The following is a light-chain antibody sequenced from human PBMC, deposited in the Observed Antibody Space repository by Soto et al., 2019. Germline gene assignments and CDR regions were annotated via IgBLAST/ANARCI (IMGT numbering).Light chain of an antibody. Sequence: DIQMTQSPSSVSASVGDRVTITCRASQGISSWLAWYQQKPGKAPKLLIYDASNLESGVPSRFSGSGSGTEFTLTISSLQPDDFATYYCQQYNSYPITFGQGTRREIK. CDR3: QQYNSYPIT. CDR1: QGISSW. V-gene: IGKV1D-16*01. J-gene: IGKJ5*01. CDR2: DAS.